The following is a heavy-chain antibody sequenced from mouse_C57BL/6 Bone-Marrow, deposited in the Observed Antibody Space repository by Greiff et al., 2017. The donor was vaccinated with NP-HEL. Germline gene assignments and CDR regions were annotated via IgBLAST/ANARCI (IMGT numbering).Heavy chain of an antibody. Sequence: VQGVESGAELVKPGASVKMSCKASGYTFTTYPIEWMKQNHGKSLEWIGNFHPYNDDTKYNEKFKGKATLTVEKSSSTVYLELSRLTSDDSAVYYCARGDYYGSSRDWYFDVWGTGTTVTVSS. V-gene: IGHV1-47*01. J-gene: IGHJ1*03. D-gene: IGHD1-1*01. CDR2: FHPYNDDT. CDR3: ARGDYYGSSRDWYFDV. CDR1: GYTFTTYP.